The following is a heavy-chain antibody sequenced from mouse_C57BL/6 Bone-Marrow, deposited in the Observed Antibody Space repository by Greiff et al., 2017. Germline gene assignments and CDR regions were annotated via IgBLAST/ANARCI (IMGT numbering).Heavy chain of an antibody. V-gene: IGHV5-9-1*02. Sequence: EVKLLESGEGLVKPGGSLKLSCAASGFTFSSYAMSWVRQTPEKRLEWVAYISSGGDYIYYADTVKGRFTISRDNARNTLYLQMSSLKSEDTAMYYCTRVGFYYDSSYPDYWGQGTTLTVSS. CDR1: GFTFSSYA. D-gene: IGHD1-1*01. J-gene: IGHJ2*01. CDR3: TRVGFYYDSSYPDY. CDR2: ISSGGDYI.